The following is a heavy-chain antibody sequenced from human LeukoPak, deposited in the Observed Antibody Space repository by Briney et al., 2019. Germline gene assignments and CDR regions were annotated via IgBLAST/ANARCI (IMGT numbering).Heavy chain of an antibody. V-gene: IGHV3-11*01. D-gene: IGHD3-3*02. Sequence: GGSLRLSCAGSGFNFIDYNMNWVRQAPGKGLEWISYISSSGSTIYYADSVKGRFTISRDNAKNSLYLQMNSLRAEDTAVYYCARENSAFFDPRGQGTLVTVSS. J-gene: IGHJ5*02. CDR2: ISSSGSTI. CDR1: GFNFIDYN. CDR3: ARENSAFFDP.